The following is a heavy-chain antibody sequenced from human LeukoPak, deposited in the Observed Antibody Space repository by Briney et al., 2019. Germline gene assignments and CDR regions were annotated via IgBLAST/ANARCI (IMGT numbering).Heavy chain of an antibody. Sequence: NPSETLSLTCTVSGYSISSGYYWGCFRQPPGKGLEWIASIYHSGSTYYNPSLKSRVTISVDTSKNQFSLKLSSVTAADTAVYYCARVTGYVMEDYFDYWGQGTLVTVSS. CDR1: GYSISSGYY. CDR3: ARVTGYVMEDYFDY. CDR2: IYHSGST. D-gene: IGHD6-13*01. V-gene: IGHV4-38-2*02. J-gene: IGHJ4*02.